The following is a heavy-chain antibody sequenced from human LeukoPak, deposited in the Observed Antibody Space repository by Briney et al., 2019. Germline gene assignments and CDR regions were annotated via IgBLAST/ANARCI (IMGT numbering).Heavy chain of an antibody. V-gene: IGHV4-34*01. D-gene: IGHD5/OR15-5a*01. CDR1: GGSFSGYY. J-gene: IGHJ4*02. CDR2: INHSGST. CDR3: ARGSVYGY. Sequence: SETLSLTCALYGGSFSGYYWSWIRQPPRKGLEWIGEINHSGSTNYNPSLKSRVTISVDTSKNQFSLKLSSVTAADTAVYYCARGSVYGYWGQGTLVTVSS.